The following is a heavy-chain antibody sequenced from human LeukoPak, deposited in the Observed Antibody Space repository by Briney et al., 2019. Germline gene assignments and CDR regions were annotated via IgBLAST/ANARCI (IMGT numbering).Heavy chain of an antibody. D-gene: IGHD3-22*01. CDR1: GFTFSGAW. Sequence: GGSLRLSCAASGFTFSGAWMSWVRQAPGKGLEWVANIKQDGSEKYYVDSVKGRFTISRDNAKNSLYLQMNSLRAEDTAVYYCARETGAAAAGTYYDSSGYDYWGQGTLVTVSS. V-gene: IGHV3-7*01. CDR2: IKQDGSEK. CDR3: ARETGAAAAGTYYDSSGYDY. J-gene: IGHJ4*02.